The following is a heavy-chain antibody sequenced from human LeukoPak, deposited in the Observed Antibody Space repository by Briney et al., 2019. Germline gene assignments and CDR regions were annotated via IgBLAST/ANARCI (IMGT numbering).Heavy chain of an antibody. D-gene: IGHD3-3*01. Sequence: ASVKVSCNASGYTFTGYYMHWVRQAPRQGLEWMGWINPNSGGTNYAQKFQGRVTMTRDTSISTAYMELSRLRSDDTAVYYCARDRGITIFGVVMTFDYWGQGTLVTVSS. CDR3: ARDRGITIFGVVMTFDY. V-gene: IGHV1-2*02. J-gene: IGHJ4*02. CDR2: INPNSGGT. CDR1: GYTFTGYY.